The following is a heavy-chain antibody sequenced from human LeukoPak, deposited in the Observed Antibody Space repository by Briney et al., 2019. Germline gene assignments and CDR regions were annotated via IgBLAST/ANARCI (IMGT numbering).Heavy chain of an antibody. V-gene: IGHV3-30-3*01. D-gene: IGHD6-13*01. CDR2: ISFDGGNK. CDR1: GFTFSMSA. J-gene: IGHJ4*02. Sequence: PGRSLRLSCATSGFTFSMSAMHWVRLAPGKGLDWVAVISFDGGNKFYADSVKGRFSISRDNSKNTLYLQMNSLGLDDTAVYFCARGWAGIAAAGFDYWGQGTLVTVSS. CDR3: ARGWAGIAAAGFDY.